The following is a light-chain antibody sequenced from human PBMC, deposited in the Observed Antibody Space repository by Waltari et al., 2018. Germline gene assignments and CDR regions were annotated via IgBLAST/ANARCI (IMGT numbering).Light chain of an antibody. CDR3: YSAADNNRQV. V-gene: IGLV3-27*01. Sequence: SYELTQPSSVSVSPGQTARITCSGDILAKRYARWFQQKPGQAPVVVIYKDSERPSGIPEPFSGSNSGTTVTLTISGAQVEDEADYYCYSAADNNRQVFGGGTKLTVL. J-gene: IGLJ3*02. CDR1: ILAKRY. CDR2: KDS.